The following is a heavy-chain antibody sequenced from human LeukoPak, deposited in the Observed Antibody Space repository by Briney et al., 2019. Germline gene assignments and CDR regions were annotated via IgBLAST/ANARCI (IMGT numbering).Heavy chain of an antibody. CDR3: ARGGSYSNYYFDY. D-gene: IGHD4-11*01. CDR2: INSDGSST. V-gene: IGHV3-74*01. Sequence: GGSLRLSCGASGFXFSSYWMHWVRQAPGKGLVWFSRINSDGSSTSYADSVKGRFTISRDNAKNTLYLQGNSLRAEDTAVYYCARGGSYSNYYFDYWGQGTLVTVSS. CDR1: GFXFSSYW. J-gene: IGHJ4*02.